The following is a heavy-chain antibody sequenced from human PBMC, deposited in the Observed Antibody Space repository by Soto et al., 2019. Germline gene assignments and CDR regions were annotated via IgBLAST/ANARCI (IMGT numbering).Heavy chain of an antibody. CDR2: ITGSGDRT. V-gene: IGHV3-23*01. CDR1: GFTFNTNA. J-gene: IGHJ4*02. CDR3: AKDGRDQLLCYFDC. D-gene: IGHD2-2*01. Sequence: GGSLRLSCAASGFTFNTNAMTWVRQAPGKGLEWVSTITGSGDRTDYADSVKGRFTISRDNSKNTLYLQVNSLRVEDTAVYYCAKDGRDQLLCYFDCWGQGTLVTVSS.